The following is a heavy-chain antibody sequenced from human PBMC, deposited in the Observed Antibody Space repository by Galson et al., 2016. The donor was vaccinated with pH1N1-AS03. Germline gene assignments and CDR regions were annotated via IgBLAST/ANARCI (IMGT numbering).Heavy chain of an antibody. CDR2: IHGSGST. Sequence: ATLSLTCTVSDGSISSYYWGWVRQPAGGGLEWIGRIHGSGSTNYNFSLRTRVTMSVDTSKNLFSLQLSSVTAADTAVYYCAREIGTAARGLDVWGQGTTVTVSS. CDR1: DGSISSYY. J-gene: IGHJ6*02. D-gene: IGHD6-6*01. CDR3: AREIGTAARGLDV. V-gene: IGHV4-4*07.